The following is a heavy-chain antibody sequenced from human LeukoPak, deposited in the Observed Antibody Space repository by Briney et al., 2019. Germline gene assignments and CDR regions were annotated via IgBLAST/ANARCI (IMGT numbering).Heavy chain of an antibody. CDR1: GFTFSSYA. Sequence: GGSLRLSCAASGFTFSSYAMSWVRQAPGKGLEWVSVISASGGSTYYADSVKGRFTISRDNSKNTLYLQVNSLRAEDTAVYYCAKDRGNYEYSFDYWGQGTLVTVSS. D-gene: IGHD1-7*01. J-gene: IGHJ4*02. CDR3: AKDRGNYEYSFDY. V-gene: IGHV3-23*01. CDR2: ISASGGST.